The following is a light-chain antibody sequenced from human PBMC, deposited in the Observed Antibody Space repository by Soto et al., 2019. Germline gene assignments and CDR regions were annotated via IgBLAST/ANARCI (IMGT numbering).Light chain of an antibody. CDR1: SSDVGEENY. V-gene: IGLV2-8*01. CDR3: SSFAGSPVV. J-gene: IGLJ2*01. CDR2: GVS. Sequence: QSALTQPPSASGSPGQSVTITCSGTSSDVGEENYVSWYQQHPGKVPKLILYGVSKRPSGVPDRFSGSRSGNTASLTVSGLQAEDEADYYCSSFAGSPVVFGGGTKLTVL.